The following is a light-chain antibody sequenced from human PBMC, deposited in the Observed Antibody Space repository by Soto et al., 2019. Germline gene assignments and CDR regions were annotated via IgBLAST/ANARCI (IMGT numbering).Light chain of an antibody. CDR2: DAL. J-gene: IGKJ2*01. CDR1: QDISHN. V-gene: IGKV1-33*01. CDR3: QQFDNLRYT. Sequence: DVHMTQSPYSLSASVGDRVTITCQASQDISHNLNWYHQKTGTVPKLLIYDALNLETGVPSRFSGSGSGTDFTVTISSLEPEDIGTYYCQQFDNLRYTFGQGTKLEI.